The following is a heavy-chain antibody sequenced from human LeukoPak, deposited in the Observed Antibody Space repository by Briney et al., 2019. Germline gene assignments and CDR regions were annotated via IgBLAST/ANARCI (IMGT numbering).Heavy chain of an antibody. J-gene: IGHJ4*02. D-gene: IGHD3-10*01. V-gene: IGHV1-24*01. CDR2: FDPEDGET. Sequence: ASVKVSCKVSGYTLTELSMHWVRQAPGKGLEWMGGFDPEDGETIYAQKFQGRVTMTEDTSTDTAYMELSSLRSEDTAVYYCATVSSGSYYAGLFDYWGQGTLVTVSS. CDR3: ATVSSGSYYAGLFDY. CDR1: GYTLTELS.